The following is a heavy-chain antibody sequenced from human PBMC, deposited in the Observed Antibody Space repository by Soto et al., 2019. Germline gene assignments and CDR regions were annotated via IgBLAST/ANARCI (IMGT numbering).Heavy chain of an antibody. CDR2: IIPIFGTA. Sequence: SVEVSCRASGGTFSSYAISWVRQAPGQGLEWMGGIIPIFGTANYAQKFQGRVTITADESTSTAYMELSSLRSEDTAVYYCAIPGYCTNGVCLRTDYYYYGMDVWGQGTTVTVSS. J-gene: IGHJ6*02. D-gene: IGHD2-8*01. V-gene: IGHV1-69*13. CDR3: AIPGYCTNGVCLRTDYYYYGMDV. CDR1: GGTFSSYA.